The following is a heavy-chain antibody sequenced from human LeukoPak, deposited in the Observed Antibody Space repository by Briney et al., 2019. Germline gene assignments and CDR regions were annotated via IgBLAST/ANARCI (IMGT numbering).Heavy chain of an antibody. CDR2: IYPGDSGT. V-gene: IGHV5-51*01. CDR3: ARRAYCGGDCYLDY. Sequence: GESLKISCKGSGYSFTTYWIGWVRQMPGKGLEWMGIIYPGDSGTRYSPSFQGQVIISADKSISTAYLQWSSLKASDTAMYYCARRAYCGGDCYLDYWGQGTLVTVSS. D-gene: IGHD2-21*02. J-gene: IGHJ4*02. CDR1: GYSFTTYW.